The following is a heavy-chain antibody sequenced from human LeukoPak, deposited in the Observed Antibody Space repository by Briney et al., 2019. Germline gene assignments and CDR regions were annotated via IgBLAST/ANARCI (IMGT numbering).Heavy chain of an antibody. V-gene: IGHV3-23*01. J-gene: IGHJ3*02. D-gene: IGHD3-10*01. Sequence: GGSLRLSCAASGFTFSSYAMSWVRQAPGKGLEWVSAIRGSGGSTYYADSVKGRFTISRDNAKNLLFLQMNGLRAEDTAVYYCARGRSITLLRGVAMSDGFDIWGQGAMVAVSS. CDR1: GFTFSSYA. CDR3: ARGRSITLLRGVAMSDGFDI. CDR2: IRGSGGST.